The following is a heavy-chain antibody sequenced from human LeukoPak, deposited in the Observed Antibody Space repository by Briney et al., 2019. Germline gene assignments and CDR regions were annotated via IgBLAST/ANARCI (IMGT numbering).Heavy chain of an antibody. CDR2: INGDGSST. V-gene: IGHV3-74*01. Sequence: GGSLRLSCAASGFTFSSYWMHWLRQAPGKGLVWVTVINGDGSSTRYPDSVKGRFPISRDNAKNTLYLQMNSLRAEDTAVYYCARGGDAYSARGLDYWGQGTLVTASS. J-gene: IGHJ4*02. CDR3: ARGGDAYSARGLDY. D-gene: IGHD5-24*01. CDR1: GFTFSSYW.